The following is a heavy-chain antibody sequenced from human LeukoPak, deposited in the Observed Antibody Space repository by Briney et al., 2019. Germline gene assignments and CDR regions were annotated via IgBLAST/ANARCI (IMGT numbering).Heavy chain of an antibody. CDR3: AKGIVNWGKNYFDY. CDR2: ISGSGSST. CDR1: GFTFSSYA. V-gene: IGHV3-23*01. D-gene: IGHD7-27*01. J-gene: IGHJ4*02. Sequence: PGGSLRLSCAASGFTFSSYAMSWVCQAPGKGLEWVSVISGSGSSTYYADSVKGRFTISRDNSKNTLHLQMNSLRAEDTAVYYCAKGIVNWGKNYFDYWGQGTLVTVSS.